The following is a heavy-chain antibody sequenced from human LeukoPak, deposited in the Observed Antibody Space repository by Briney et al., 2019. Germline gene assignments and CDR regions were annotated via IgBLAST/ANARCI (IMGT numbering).Heavy chain of an antibody. CDR3: ASTIAALTFDY. CDR2: INPNSGDT. J-gene: IGHJ4*02. D-gene: IGHD6-13*01. CDR1: GYTFTGYH. V-gene: IGHV1-2*06. Sequence: GASVKVSCKASGYTFTGYHMHWVRQAPGQGLEWMGRINPNSGDTNYAQKFQGRVTMTRDTSISTAYMELSRLRSDDTAVYYCASTIAALTFDYWGQGTLVTVSS.